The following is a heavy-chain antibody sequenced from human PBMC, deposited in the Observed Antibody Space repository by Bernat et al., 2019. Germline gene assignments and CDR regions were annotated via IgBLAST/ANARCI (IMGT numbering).Heavy chain of an antibody. J-gene: IGHJ4*02. CDR3: ARDSGDGYKPFDS. Sequence: EVQLVESGGGLVQPGGSLRLSCAASGFTFSSCSMNWVRQAPGKGLEWVSYISSSSKTVYYADSVRDRFSISRDNAKNSLYLQMNSLRAEDTAVYYCARDSGDGYKPFDSWGQGILVTVSS. CDR2: ISSSSKTV. D-gene: IGHD5-24*01. V-gene: IGHV3-48*01. CDR1: GFTFSSCS.